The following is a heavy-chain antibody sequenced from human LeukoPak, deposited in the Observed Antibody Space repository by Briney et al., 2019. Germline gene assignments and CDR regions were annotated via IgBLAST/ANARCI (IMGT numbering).Heavy chain of an antibody. J-gene: IGHJ4*02. Sequence: ASVKVSCKASGYTFTSYDINWVRQATGQGLEWMGWMNPNSGNTGYAQKFQGRVTMTRNTSISTAYMELSSLRSEDTAVYYCARGPRGELLWFGEFHYFDYWGQGTLVTVSS. CDR2: MNPNSGNT. CDR3: ARGPRGELLWFGEFHYFDY. D-gene: IGHD3-10*01. CDR1: GYTFTSYD. V-gene: IGHV1-8*01.